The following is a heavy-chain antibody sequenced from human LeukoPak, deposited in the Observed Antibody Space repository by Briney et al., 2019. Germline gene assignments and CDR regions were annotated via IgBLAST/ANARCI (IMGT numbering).Heavy chain of an antibody. V-gene: IGHV3-30*04. CDR3: ARPLDFWSGYYLGY. D-gene: IGHD3-3*01. CDR2: ISYDGSNK. CDR1: GFTFSSYA. Sequence: TGGSLRLSCAASGFTFSSYAMHWVRQAPGKGLEWVAVISYDGSNKYYADSMKGRFTISRDNSKNTLYLQMNSLRAEDTAVYYCARPLDFWSGYYLGYWGQGTLVTVSS. J-gene: IGHJ4*02.